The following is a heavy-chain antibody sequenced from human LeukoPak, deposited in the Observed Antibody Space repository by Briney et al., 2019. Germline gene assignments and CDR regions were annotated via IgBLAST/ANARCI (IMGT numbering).Heavy chain of an antibody. D-gene: IGHD6-19*01. J-gene: IGHJ4*02. CDR3: ARGLAVAGFDGY. CDR2: ISSSSSYV. Sequence: GGSLRLSCAASGFTFSSYSMNWVRQAPGKGLEWVSSISSSSSYVYYADSVKGRFTISRDNAKNSLYLQMNSLRAEDTAVYYCARGLAVAGFDGYWGQGTLVTVSS. CDR1: GFTFSSYS. V-gene: IGHV3-21*01.